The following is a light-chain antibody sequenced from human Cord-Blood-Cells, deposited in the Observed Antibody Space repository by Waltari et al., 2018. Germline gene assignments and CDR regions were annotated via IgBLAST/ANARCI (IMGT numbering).Light chain of an antibody. Sequence: SYVLTQPPPVSLAPGKTARITCGGTNIGSKSVHWYQQKPGQAPVLVIYYDSNRPSGIPERFSGSNSGNTATLTSSRVEAGDEADYYCQVWDSSSDHYVFGTGTKVTVL. CDR2: YDS. V-gene: IGLV3-21*04. J-gene: IGLJ1*01. CDR3: QVWDSSSDHYV. CDR1: NIGSKS.